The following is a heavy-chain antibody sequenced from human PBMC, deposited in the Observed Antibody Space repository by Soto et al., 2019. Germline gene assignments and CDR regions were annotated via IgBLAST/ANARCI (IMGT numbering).Heavy chain of an antibody. CDR2: INPSGGST. J-gene: IGHJ4*02. V-gene: IGHV1-46*01. CDR1: GYTFTSYY. CDR3: ARDLRMITFGGVIVPLFDY. Sequence: QVQLVQSGAEVKKPGASVKVSCKASGYTFTSYYIHWVRQAPGQGLEWMGLINPSGGSTSYAQKFQGRVTMTRETATSTVYMELSSLRSEDTAVYYCARDLRMITFGGVIVPLFDYWGQGTLVTVSS. D-gene: IGHD3-16*02.